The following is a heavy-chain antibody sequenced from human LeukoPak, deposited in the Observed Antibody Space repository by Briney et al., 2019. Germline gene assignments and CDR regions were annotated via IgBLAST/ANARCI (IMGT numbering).Heavy chain of an antibody. CDR1: GGSISSYY. Sequence: SETLSLTCTVSGGSISSYYWSWIRQPAGKGLDWIGRIYTSGSTNYNPSLKSRVTMSVDTSKNQFSLKLSSVTAADTAVYYCARDYSGSYSNWFDPWGQGTLVTVSS. J-gene: IGHJ5*02. V-gene: IGHV4-4*07. CDR3: ARDYSGSYSNWFDP. D-gene: IGHD1-26*01. CDR2: IYTSGST.